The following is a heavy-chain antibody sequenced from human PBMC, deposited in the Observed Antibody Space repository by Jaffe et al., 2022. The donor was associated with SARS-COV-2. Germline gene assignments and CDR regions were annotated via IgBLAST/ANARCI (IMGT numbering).Heavy chain of an antibody. CDR1: GFTFSNFW. V-gene: IGHV3-7*01. CDR3: ARRGWYSDY. Sequence: EVQLVESGGGLVQPGGSLRLSCAGTGFTFSNFWMSWVRQAPGQGLEWVATIKEDGSETYYMDSVKGRFTISRDNAKNSVYFQMNSLRGDDTGVYYCARRGWYSDYWGQGTLVTVSS. D-gene: IGHD6-19*01. CDR2: IKEDGSET. J-gene: IGHJ4*02.